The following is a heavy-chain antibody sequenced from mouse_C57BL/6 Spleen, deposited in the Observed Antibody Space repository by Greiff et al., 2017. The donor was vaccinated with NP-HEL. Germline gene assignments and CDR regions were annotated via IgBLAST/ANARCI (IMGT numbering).Heavy chain of an antibody. D-gene: IGHD2-4*01. V-gene: IGHV2-6-1*01. J-gene: IGHJ4*01. Sequence: VQLQESGPGLVAPSQSLSITCTVSGFSLTSYGVHWVRQPPGKGLEWLVVIWSDGSTTYNSALKSRLSISKDNSKSQVFLKMNSRQTDATDMYYCARHRSYDYDDAMDYWGQGTSVTVSS. CDR1: GFSLTSYG. CDR2: IWSDGST. CDR3: ARHRSYDYDDAMDY.